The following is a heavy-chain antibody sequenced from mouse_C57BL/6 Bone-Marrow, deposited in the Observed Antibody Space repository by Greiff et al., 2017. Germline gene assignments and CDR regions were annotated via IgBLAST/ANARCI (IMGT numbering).Heavy chain of an antibody. CDR2: INYDGSST. Sequence: EVMLVESEGGLVQPGSSMKLSCTASGFTFSDYYMAWVRQVPEKGLEWVANINYDGSSTYYLDFLKSRFIISRDNAKNILYLLMSSLKSEDTATYYCARDGLGHWYFDVWGTGTTVTVSS. V-gene: IGHV5-16*01. J-gene: IGHJ1*03. D-gene: IGHD4-1*01. CDR1: GFTFSDYY. CDR3: ARDGLGHWYFDV.